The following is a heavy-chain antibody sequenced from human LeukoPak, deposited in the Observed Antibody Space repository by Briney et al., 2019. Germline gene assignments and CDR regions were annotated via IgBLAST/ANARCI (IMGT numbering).Heavy chain of an antibody. CDR2: VSYDGSNA. CDR3: ARDGGMRGHSGYDFDY. Sequence: SLRLSCAASGFTFSSYTMHWVRQAPAPGLELVSIVSYDGSNAYYADSVKGRVTISRDNSKNTVHLQMNGLRAEDTAGYYCARDGGMRGHSGYDFDYWGQGTLVTVSS. J-gene: IGHJ4*02. D-gene: IGHD5-12*01. CDR1: GFTFSSYT. V-gene: IGHV3-30-3*01.